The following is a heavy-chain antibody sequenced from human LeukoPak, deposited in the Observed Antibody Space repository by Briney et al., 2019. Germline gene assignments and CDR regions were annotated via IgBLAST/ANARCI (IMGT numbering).Heavy chain of an antibody. CDR2: INHSGSA. J-gene: IGHJ4*02. D-gene: IGHD1-26*01. V-gene: IGHV4-34*01. CDR1: GGSFSGYY. Sequence: SETLALTCAVYGGSFSGYYWSWIRQSPGKGLEWIGEINHSGSANYNPSLKSRVTISVDTSKNQFSLKLNSVSAADTAVYYCARVGGGSSVLYFDHWGQGTLVTVSS. CDR3: ARVGGGSSVLYFDH.